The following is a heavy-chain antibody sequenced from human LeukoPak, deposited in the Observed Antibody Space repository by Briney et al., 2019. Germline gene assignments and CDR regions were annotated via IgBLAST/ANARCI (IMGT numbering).Heavy chain of an antibody. CDR3: AKNRGHSTPGSPLDY. Sequence: AGGSLRLSCVASGFTFSSYGMHWVRQAPGKGLEWVAVISYDGSNKYYADSVKGRFTISRDNSKNTLYLQMNSLRAEDTAVYYCAKNRGHSTPGSPLDYWGQGTLVTVSS. CDR2: ISYDGSNK. CDR1: GFTFSSYG. J-gene: IGHJ4*02. V-gene: IGHV3-30*18. D-gene: IGHD3-10*01.